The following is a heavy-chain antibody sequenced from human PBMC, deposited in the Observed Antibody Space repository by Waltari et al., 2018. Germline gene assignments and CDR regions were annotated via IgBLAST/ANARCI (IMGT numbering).Heavy chain of an antibody. J-gene: IGHJ4*02. V-gene: IGHV4-4*02. CDR2: IFHTGST. CDR1: GDSISSTNW. D-gene: IGHD4-17*01. CDR3: ASLRSTTGTYPDY. Sequence: QVQLQESGPGLVKPSGTLSLTCAVSGDSISSTNWWSWVRQPPGKGLEWIGEIFHTGSTNHNPSLKSRVTISVDKSKNQFSLELSSVTAADTAVYYCASLRSTTGTYPDYWGQGTLVTVSS.